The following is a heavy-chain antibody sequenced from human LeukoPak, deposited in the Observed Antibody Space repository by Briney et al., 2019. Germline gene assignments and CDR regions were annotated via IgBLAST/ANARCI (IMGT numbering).Heavy chain of an antibody. CDR1: GGTFSSYA. CDR2: LIPIFGTA. Sequence: SVKVSCKSSGGTFSSYAISWVRQAPGQGLEWMGGLIPIFGTANYAQKFHGRARFTAHESPSTAYLELSSLRSEDTAVYYCARDYGVVPAANFFYWGQGTLVTVSS. J-gene: IGHJ4*02. V-gene: IGHV1-69*01. CDR3: ARDYGVVPAANFFY. D-gene: IGHD2-2*01.